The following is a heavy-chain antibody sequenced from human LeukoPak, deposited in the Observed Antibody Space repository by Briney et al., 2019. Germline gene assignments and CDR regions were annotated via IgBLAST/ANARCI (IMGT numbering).Heavy chain of an antibody. CDR3: AKNSWTSFGGVIH. Sequence: ASVKVSCKASGYTFTDYYMHWVRQAPGQGLEWMGWINPNSGGTNYAQKFQGRVTVTRDTSISTAYMDLSSLRSDDTAIYYCAKNSWTSFGGVIHWGQGTLVTVSS. D-gene: IGHD3-16*02. CDR1: GYTFTDYY. J-gene: IGHJ4*02. V-gene: IGHV1-2*02. CDR2: INPNSGGT.